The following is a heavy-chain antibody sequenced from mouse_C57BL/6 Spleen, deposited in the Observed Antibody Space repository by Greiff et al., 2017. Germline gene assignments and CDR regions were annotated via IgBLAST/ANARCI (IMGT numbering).Heavy chain of an antibody. CDR2: INPNNGGT. CDR1: GYTFTNYY. V-gene: IGHV1-26*01. Sequence: EVQLQQSGPELVKPGASVKISCKASGYTFTNYYMNWVKQSHGRSLEWIGDINPNNGGTSYNQKFKGKATLTVDKSSSTAYMELRSLTSEDSAVYYCAKRGIIATVVFDYWGQGTTLTVSS. J-gene: IGHJ2*01. CDR3: AKRGIIATVVFDY. D-gene: IGHD1-1*01.